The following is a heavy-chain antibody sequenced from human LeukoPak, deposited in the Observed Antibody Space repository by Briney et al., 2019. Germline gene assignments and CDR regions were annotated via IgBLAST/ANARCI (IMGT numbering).Heavy chain of an antibody. Sequence: GESLKISCKGSGYSFPSHWIAWVRQMPGKGLEWMGSIYPGDSDTRYSPSFQGQVTISADKSISTSYLQWSGLKASDTAIYYCARLGTAVVARYFDYWGQGTQVTVPS. CDR2: IYPGDSDT. V-gene: IGHV5-51*01. CDR3: ARLGTAVVARYFDY. D-gene: IGHD5-18*01. J-gene: IGHJ4*02. CDR1: GYSFPSHW.